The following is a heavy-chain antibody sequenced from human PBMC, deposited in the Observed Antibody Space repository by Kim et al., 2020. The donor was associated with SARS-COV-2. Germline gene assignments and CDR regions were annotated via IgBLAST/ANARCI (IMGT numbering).Heavy chain of an antibody. J-gene: IGHJ5*02. V-gene: IGHV4-34*01. CDR1: GGSLNLYS. CDR3: ARRVRTTSLVNWLDP. CDR2: ISHAGNT. Sequence: SETLSLTCAVYGGSLNLYSWTWIRQPPGKGLEWIGEISHAGNTNYSPSLKTRVTISIDTSKNQFSLILNSVTAADTAVYYCARRVRTTSLVNWLDPWGQG. D-gene: IGHD1-26*01.